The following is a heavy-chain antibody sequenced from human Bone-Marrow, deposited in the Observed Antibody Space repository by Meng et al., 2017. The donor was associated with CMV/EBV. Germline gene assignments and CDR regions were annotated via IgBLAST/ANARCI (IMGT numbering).Heavy chain of an antibody. Sequence: ASVKVSCKTSGYTFTSYEIIWVRQATGQGLEWMGRINPNSGDTGYAQKFQGRVTLTRKTSINTAYMELNNLRSEDTAVYYCARGRIFGRYWGQGTLVTVSS. V-gene: IGHV1-8*01. CDR2: INPNSGDT. D-gene: IGHD3-3*01. J-gene: IGHJ4*02. CDR3: ARGRIFGRY. CDR1: GYTFTSYE.